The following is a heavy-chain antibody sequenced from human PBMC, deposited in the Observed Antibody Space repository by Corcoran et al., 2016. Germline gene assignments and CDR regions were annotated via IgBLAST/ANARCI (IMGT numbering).Heavy chain of an antibody. CDR1: GYSFTSYW. D-gene: IGHD2-15*01. CDR2: IYPGDSDT. CDR3: ARSDCSGGYCYRPLFDLTFDY. Sequence: EVQLMQSGAEVKKPGESLKISCKGSGYSFTSYWIGWVRQMPGKGLEWMGIIYPGDSDTRYSPSFQGQVTISADKSINTAYLQWSSLKASDTAMYYCARSDCSGGYCYRPLFDLTFDYWGQGTLVTVSS. J-gene: IGHJ4*02. V-gene: IGHV5-51*01.